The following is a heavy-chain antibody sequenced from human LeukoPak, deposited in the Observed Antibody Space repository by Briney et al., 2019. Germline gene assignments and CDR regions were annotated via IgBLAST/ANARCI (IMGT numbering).Heavy chain of an antibody. CDR1: GGSISSYY. V-gene: IGHV4-59*08. CDR2: IYYSGST. J-gene: IGHJ5*02. D-gene: IGHD3-16*01. Sequence: SETLSLTCTVSGGSISSYYWSWIRQPPEKGLEWIGYIYYSGSTNYNPSLKSRVTISVDTSKNQFSLKLSSVTAADTAVYYCARHAYDLNYDSWFDPWGQGTLVTVSS. CDR3: ARHAYDLNYDSWFDP.